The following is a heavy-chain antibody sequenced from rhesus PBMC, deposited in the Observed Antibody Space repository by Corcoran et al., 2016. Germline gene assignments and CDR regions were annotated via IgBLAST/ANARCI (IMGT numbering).Heavy chain of an antibody. CDR1: GFTFGSYA. J-gene: IGHJ3*01. V-gene: IGHV1-198*02. Sequence: QVQLVQSGAEVKKPGASVKVSCKASGFTFGSYAINWVRQAPGQGLEWMGVIIPLVVITNYAEKFQGRVTITAETVTSTAYRELSSLRSEDTAVYYCARASSGWSDDAFDFLVQGLRVTVSS. CDR3: ARASSGWSDDAFDF. D-gene: IGHD6S26*01. CDR2: IIPLVVIT.